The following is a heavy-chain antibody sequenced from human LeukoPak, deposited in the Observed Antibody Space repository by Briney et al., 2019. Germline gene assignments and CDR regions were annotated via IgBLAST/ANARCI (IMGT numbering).Heavy chain of an antibody. Sequence: SETLSLTCTVSGYSISSGYYWGWIRQPPGKGLEWIGYIYYSGSTDYNPSLKSRVTISVDTSKNQFSLKLSSVTAADTAVYYCARETDGYKYGIDYWGQGTLVTVSS. D-gene: IGHD5-24*01. V-gene: IGHV4-61*01. CDR1: GYSISSGYY. J-gene: IGHJ4*02. CDR2: IYYSGST. CDR3: ARETDGYKYGIDY.